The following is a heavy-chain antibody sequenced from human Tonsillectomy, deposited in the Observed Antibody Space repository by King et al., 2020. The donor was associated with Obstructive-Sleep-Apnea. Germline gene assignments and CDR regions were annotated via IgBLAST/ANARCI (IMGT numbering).Heavy chain of an antibody. CDR3: AKTRSAYFSSNSGPSFDY. D-gene: IGHD3-3*02. Sequence: LVESGGALIQPGGSLRLSCAASGFTFSSYAMAWVRQAPEKGLEWVSTISDSGANTYYADSVKGRFTISRDNSENTVFLQMNSLRAEDAAVYYCAKTRSAYFSSNSGPSFDYWGQGTLVTVSS. CDR1: GFTFSSYA. V-gene: IGHV3-23*04. J-gene: IGHJ4*02. CDR2: ISDSGANT.